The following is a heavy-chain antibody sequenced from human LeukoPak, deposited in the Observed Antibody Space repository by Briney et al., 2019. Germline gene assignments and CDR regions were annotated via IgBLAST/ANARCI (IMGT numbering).Heavy chain of an antibody. CDR1: GFTFSSYA. CDR2: ISGSGGST. J-gene: IGHJ4*02. CDR3: AKMRLEMATISLIDY. Sequence: GGSLRLSCAASGFTFSSYAMSWVRQAPGKGLEWVSAISGSGGSTYYADSVKGRFTISRDNSKNTLYLQMNSLRAEDTAVYSCAKMRLEMATISLIDYWGQGTLVTVSS. V-gene: IGHV3-23*01. D-gene: IGHD5-24*01.